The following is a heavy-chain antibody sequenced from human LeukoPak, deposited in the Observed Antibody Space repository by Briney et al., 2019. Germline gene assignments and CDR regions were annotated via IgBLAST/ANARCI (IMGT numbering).Heavy chain of an antibody. CDR3: ARGSATAGLDY. V-gene: IGHV3-7*01. CDR1: GFTFSSYW. Sequence: GGSLRLSCPASGFTFSSYWMSWVRQAPGKGLEWVANIKQDGSEKYYVDSVKGRFTISRDNAKNSLYLQMNSLRAEDTAVYYCARGSATAGLDYWGQGTLVTVSS. D-gene: IGHD2-15*01. J-gene: IGHJ4*02. CDR2: IKQDGSEK.